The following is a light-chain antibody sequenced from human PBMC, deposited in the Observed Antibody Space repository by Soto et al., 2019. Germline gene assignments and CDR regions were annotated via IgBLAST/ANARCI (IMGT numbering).Light chain of an antibody. CDR1: QSVRSY. J-gene: IGKJ1*01. CDR2: GVS. Sequence: DIQMMQSPSSLSASVGDRATITCRASQSVRSYLNWYQQKPGKPPTLLIYGVSNLHSGVPARFIGTGSGTDFTLTISSLQPEDFATYYCQQSYSTPWTFGPGTKVEIK. CDR3: QQSYSTPWT. V-gene: IGKV1-39*01.